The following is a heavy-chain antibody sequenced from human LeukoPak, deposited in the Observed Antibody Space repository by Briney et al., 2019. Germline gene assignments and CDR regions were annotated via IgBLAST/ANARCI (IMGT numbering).Heavy chain of an antibody. V-gene: IGHV1-69*13. Sequence: ASVKVSCKASGGTFSSYAISWVRQAPGQGLEWMVGIIPIFGTANYAQKFQGRVTITADESTSTAYMELSSLRSEDTAVYYCAIPSGFTNDAFDIWGQGTMVTVSS. CDR1: GGTFSSYA. CDR3: AIPSGFTNDAFDI. CDR2: IIPIFGTA. D-gene: IGHD2-2*01. J-gene: IGHJ3*02.